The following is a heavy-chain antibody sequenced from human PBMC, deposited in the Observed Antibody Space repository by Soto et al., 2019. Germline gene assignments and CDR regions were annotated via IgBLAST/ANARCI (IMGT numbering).Heavy chain of an antibody. D-gene: IGHD3-9*01. CDR2: VYYTGST. J-gene: IGHJ4*02. Sequence: PXETLSLACPVSGGSITNYYWTWIRQTPGKGLEWIGYVYYTGSTNYNPSLKSRVHISIDTSKNEFYLNLTSVTAAETAIYYCERVIPRRYRNSAFDYWGQGTLVTVSS. CDR1: GGSITNYY. V-gene: IGHV4-59*12. CDR3: ERVIPRRYRNSAFDY.